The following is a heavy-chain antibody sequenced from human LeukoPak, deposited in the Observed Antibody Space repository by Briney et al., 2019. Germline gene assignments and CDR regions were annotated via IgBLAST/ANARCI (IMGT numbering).Heavy chain of an antibody. CDR2: IYTSGST. J-gene: IGHJ4*02. CDR1: GGSISSYY. D-gene: IGHD3-22*01. V-gene: IGHV4-4*07. Sequence: SETLSLTCTVSGGSISSYYWSWIRQPAGKGLEWIGRIYTSGSTNYNPSLKSRVTMSVDTSKNQFSLKLSSVTAEDTAVYYCAADLYYYDSSGYQGYWGQGTLVTVSS. CDR3: AADLYYYDSSGYQGY.